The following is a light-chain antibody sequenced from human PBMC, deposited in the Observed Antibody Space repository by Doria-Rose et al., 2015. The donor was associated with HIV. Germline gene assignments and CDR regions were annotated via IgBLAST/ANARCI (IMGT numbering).Light chain of an antibody. V-gene: IGKV3-20*01. J-gene: IGKJ1*01. Sequence: EIVMTQSPGTLSLSPGERATLSCTASQSFSSTYLAWYQQKPGQAPSLLIYDGSTRATGIPDRFRASGSGTDFTLTINRLEPEDFALYYCHQYGTSWTFGQGTKVEI. CDR3: HQYGTSWT. CDR2: DGS. CDR1: QSFSSTY.